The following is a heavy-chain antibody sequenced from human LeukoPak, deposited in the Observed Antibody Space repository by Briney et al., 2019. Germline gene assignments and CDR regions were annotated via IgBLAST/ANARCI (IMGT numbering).Heavy chain of an antibody. CDR3: ARYLDYGGNSRVLQH. V-gene: IGHV4-34*01. CDR2: INHGGST. J-gene: IGHJ1*01. Sequence: TSETLSLTCAVYGGSLSAYYWTWIRQPPGKGLEWIGEINHGGSTNYNPSLKSRVTISIDTSKNQFSLKLSSVTAADTVVYYCARYLDYGGNSRVLQHWGQGTLVTVSS. CDR1: GGSLSAYY. D-gene: IGHD4-23*01.